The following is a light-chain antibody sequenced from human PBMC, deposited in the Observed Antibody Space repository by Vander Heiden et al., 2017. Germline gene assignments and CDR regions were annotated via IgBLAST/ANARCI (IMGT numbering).Light chain of an antibody. J-gene: IGLJ2*01. CDR2: RNN. Sequence: QSVLTQPPSASGNPGQTVTISCSGSSSNIGPNYEYWYQHVPGTAPKLLIYRNNQRPSGVPDRFSGSKSGTSASLAISGLQSEDEADYYCATRDDNLSGPTFGGGTRLTVL. CDR1: SSNIGPNY. V-gene: IGLV1-47*01. CDR3: ATRDDNLSGPT.